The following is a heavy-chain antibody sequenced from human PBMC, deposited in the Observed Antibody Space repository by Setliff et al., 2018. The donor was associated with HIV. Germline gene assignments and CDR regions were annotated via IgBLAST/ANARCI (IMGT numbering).Heavy chain of an antibody. V-gene: IGHV4-39*01. Sequence: CTVSGGSISSGGYYWSWIRQHPGKGLEWIGSVYYTGNTYYNPSLQSRLTISVDTSKNQFSLKLTSVTAADTAVYYCASESGYNYRGMDVWGQGTTVTVSS. CDR3: ASESGYNYRGMDV. CDR1: GGSISSGGYY. CDR2: VYYTGNT. J-gene: IGHJ6*02. D-gene: IGHD5-12*01.